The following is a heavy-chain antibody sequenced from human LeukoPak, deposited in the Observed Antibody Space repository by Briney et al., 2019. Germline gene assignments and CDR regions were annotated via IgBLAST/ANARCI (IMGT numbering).Heavy chain of an antibody. Sequence: GGSLRLSCAASGVTFSNYGMHWVRQAPGKGLEWVAFIRYDGSNKYYADSVKGRFTISRDNSKNTLYLQMNSLRDEDTAVYYCARDLLSLPHKYFDSWGQGTLVTVSS. V-gene: IGHV3-30*02. D-gene: IGHD3-16*01. CDR1: GVTFSNYG. J-gene: IGHJ4*02. CDR2: IRYDGSNK. CDR3: ARDLLSLPHKYFDS.